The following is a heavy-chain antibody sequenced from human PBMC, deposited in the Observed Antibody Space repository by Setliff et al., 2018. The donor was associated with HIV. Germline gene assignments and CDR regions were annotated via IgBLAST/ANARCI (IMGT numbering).Heavy chain of an antibody. Sequence: SETLSLTCAVYGGSFSGYYWSWIRPPPGKGLEWIGEINHSGSTNYNPSLKSRVTISVDKSKNQFSLRLNSVTAADTAVYYCARVQYHYVNNRASYYFTHWGHGTLFTVSS. CDR2: INHSGST. CDR1: GGSFSGYY. J-gene: IGHJ4*01. CDR3: ARVQYHYVNNRASYYFTH. V-gene: IGHV4-34*01. D-gene: IGHD3-10*02.